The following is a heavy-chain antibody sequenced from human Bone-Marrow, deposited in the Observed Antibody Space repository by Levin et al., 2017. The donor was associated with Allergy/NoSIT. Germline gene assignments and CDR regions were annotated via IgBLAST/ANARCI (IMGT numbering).Heavy chain of an antibody. Sequence: SGPTLVKPTQTLTLTCTFSGFSLSTSTMCVSWIRQPPGKALEWLALLDWDDDKHYSTSLKTRLTISKDTSKNQVVLTMTNMDPVDTATYYCARMGGGGYCSSINSNWFDPWGQGTLVTVSS. CDR3: ARMGGGGYCSSINSNWFDP. CDR1: GFSLSTSTMC. V-gene: IGHV2-70*01. D-gene: IGHD2-2*01. CDR2: LDWDDDK. J-gene: IGHJ5*02.